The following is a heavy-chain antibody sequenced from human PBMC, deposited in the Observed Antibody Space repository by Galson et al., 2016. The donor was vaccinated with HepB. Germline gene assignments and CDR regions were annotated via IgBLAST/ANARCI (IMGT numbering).Heavy chain of an antibody. CDR1: DFTFSSHA. D-gene: IGHD6-19*01. J-gene: IGHJ4*02. CDR2: ISGSXSXT. Sequence: SLRLSCAGSDFTFSSHAMIWVRQAPGKGLXXXSGISGSXSXTXYVDSVXXRFTVSRDNSKNXXFLQMTSLRAEDTAFYYCAKGSLSVIGTHFDYWGQGTLVTVSS. V-gene: IGHV3-23*01. CDR3: AKGSLSVIGTHFDY.